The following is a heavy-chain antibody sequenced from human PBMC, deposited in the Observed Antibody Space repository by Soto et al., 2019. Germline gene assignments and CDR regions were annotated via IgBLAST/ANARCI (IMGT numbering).Heavy chain of an antibody. D-gene: IGHD3-3*02. Sequence: EGQLVESGGRLVEPGGSLRLPCAASGFNFNVAWMNWVRQAPGKGVEWLGRIKSKGRAKTTEYVAFVKGSFTISRDNSTNTLYLQMHSLKSEDTAVYYCTKVLAPPPNEAFDIWGQGTRVTVSS. CDR1: GFNFNVAW. J-gene: IGHJ3*02. CDR3: TKVLAPPPNEAFDI. V-gene: IGHV3-15*01. CDR2: IKSKGRAKTT.